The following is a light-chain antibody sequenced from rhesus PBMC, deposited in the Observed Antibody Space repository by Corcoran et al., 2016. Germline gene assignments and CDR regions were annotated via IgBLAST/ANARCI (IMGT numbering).Light chain of an antibody. CDR1: ERVSVFGINL. Sequence: DIVLTQSPASLAVSPGQRATITCRASERVSVFGINLLPWYQQKLGQPSKLLIYQASKEDTGVPARVSGSGSGTDVTLTINPVEADDAADYYCLQSKNSVTFGQGTKVEIK. CDR2: QAS. CDR3: LQSKNSVT. V-gene: IGKV7-13*01. J-gene: IGKJ1*01.